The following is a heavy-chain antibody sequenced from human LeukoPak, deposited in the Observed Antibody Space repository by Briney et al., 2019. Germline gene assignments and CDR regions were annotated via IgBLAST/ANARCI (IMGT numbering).Heavy chain of an antibody. CDR2: IDSSSGAI. D-gene: IGHD6-13*01. CDR3: ASWAGAAAGFSGPLDY. CDR1: GFTLSTYT. V-gene: IGHV3-48*01. J-gene: IGHJ4*02. Sequence: GGSLRLSCAVSGFTLSTYTMNWVRQAPGKGLEWISYIDSSSGAIYSADSVKGRFTISRDIAKNSLYLQMNSLRADDTAVYYCASWAGAAAGFSGPLDYWGQGTLDTVSS.